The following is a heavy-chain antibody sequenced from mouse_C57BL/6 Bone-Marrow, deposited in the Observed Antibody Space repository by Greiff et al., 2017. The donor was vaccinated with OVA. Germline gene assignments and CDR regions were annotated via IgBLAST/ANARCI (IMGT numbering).Heavy chain of an antibody. V-gene: IGHV1-69*01. CDR2: IDPSDSYT. Sequence: QVQLQQPGAELVMPGASVKLSCKASGYTFTSYWMHWVKQRPGQGLEWIGEIDPSDSYTTYNQKFKGKSTLTVDKSSSTAYMQLSSLTSEDSAVYYCARKVYGFDYWGQGTTLTVSS. J-gene: IGHJ2*01. D-gene: IGHD1-1*02. CDR1: GYTFTSYW. CDR3: ARKVYGFDY.